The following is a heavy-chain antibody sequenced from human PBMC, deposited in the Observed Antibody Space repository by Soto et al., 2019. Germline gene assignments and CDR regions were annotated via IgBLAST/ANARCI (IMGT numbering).Heavy chain of an antibody. V-gene: IGHV4-30-2*01. Sequence: PSETLSLTCAVSGGSISSGGYSWSWIRQPPGKGLEWIGYIYHSGSTYYNPSLKSRVTISVDRSKNQFSLKLSSVTAADTAVYYCARGGEYYYDSSGYSPNWFDPWGQGTLVTVSS. CDR3: ARGGEYYYDSSGYSPNWFDP. D-gene: IGHD3-22*01. J-gene: IGHJ5*02. CDR2: IYHSGST. CDR1: GGSISSGGYS.